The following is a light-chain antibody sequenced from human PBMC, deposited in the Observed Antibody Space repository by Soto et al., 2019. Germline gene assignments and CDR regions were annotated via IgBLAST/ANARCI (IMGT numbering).Light chain of an antibody. CDR1: QSVSSTY. CDR3: QQYGSSLPIT. J-gene: IGKJ1*01. CDR2: GAS. Sequence: EIVLTQSPATLSLSPGERATLSCGASQSVSSTYLIWYQQKPGQAPRLLIYGASSRATGVPDRFSGSGSGTDFTLTISRLEPEDFAVYYCQQYGSSLPITFGQGTKVDIK. V-gene: IGKV3-20*01.